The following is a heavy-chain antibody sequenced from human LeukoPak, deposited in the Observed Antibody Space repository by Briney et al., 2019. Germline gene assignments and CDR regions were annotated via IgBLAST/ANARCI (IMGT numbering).Heavy chain of an antibody. D-gene: IGHD4-17*01. Sequence: GGSLRLSCAASGFAFSKYAMSWVRQAPGKGLEWIGFIRRKANDGTTEYAASVKGRFTISRDDSKNIAYLQMNGLQTEDTALYYCTRADGDYDHRFFDYWGQGTLVIVSS. J-gene: IGHJ4*02. CDR1: GFAFSKYA. CDR2: IRRKANDGTT. CDR3: TRADGDYDHRFFDY. V-gene: IGHV3-49*04.